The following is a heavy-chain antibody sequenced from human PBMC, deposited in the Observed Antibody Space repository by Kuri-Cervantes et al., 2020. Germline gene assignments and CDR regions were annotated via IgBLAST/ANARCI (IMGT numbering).Heavy chain of an antibody. D-gene: IGHD2-15*01. J-gene: IGHJ3*02. CDR1: GGSISSGDYY. Sequence: SCTVSGGSISSGDYYWSWIRQPPGKGLEWIGYIYYSGSTYYNPSLKSRVTISVDTSKNQFPLKLSSVTAADTAVYYCAREVDYSDAFDIWGQGTMVTVSS. CDR3: AREVDYSDAFDI. CDR2: IYYSGST. V-gene: IGHV4-30-4*01.